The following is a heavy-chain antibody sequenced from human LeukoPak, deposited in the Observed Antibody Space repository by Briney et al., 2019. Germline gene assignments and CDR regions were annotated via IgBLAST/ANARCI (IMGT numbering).Heavy chain of an antibody. CDR2: IYSSGST. J-gene: IGHJ4*02. CDR3: AKSGGYGLIDY. CDR1: SASISGSGYY. Sequence: SETLSLTCTVSSASISGSGYYWGWIRQPPGKGLEWIGSIYSSGSTYYNASLQSRVTIPIETSENQISLRLNSVTAADTAMYYCAKSGGYGLIDYWGQGTLVTVSS. D-gene: IGHD1-26*01. V-gene: IGHV4-39*01.